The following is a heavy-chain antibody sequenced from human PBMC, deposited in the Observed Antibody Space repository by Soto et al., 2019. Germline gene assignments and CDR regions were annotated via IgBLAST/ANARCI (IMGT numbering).Heavy chain of an antibody. J-gene: IGHJ4*02. D-gene: IGHD6-13*01. CDR3: AMTWAAADGGFDY. V-gene: IGHV3-33*01. CDR1: GFTFSSYG. CDR2: IWYDGSNK. Sequence: PGGSLRLSCAASGFTFSSYGMHWVRQAPGKGLEWVAVIWYDGSNKYYADSVKGRFTTSRDNSKNTLYLQMNSLRAEDTAVYYCAMTWAAADGGFDYWGQGTLVTVSS.